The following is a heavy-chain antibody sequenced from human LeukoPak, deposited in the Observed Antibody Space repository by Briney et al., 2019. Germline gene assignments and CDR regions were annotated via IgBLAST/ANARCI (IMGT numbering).Heavy chain of an antibody. J-gene: IGHJ3*02. Sequence: SQTLSLTCAISGDSVSSNSAAWNWIRQSPSRGLEWLGRTYYRSRWYDDYAVSVKSRIIINPGTSKNQFSLHLNSVTPEDTAVYYCARDPTRGGSYYHDAFDIWGRGTMVTVSS. CDR1: GDSVSSNSAA. CDR2: TYYRSRWYD. V-gene: IGHV6-1*01. D-gene: IGHD1-26*01. CDR3: ARDPTRGGSYYHDAFDI.